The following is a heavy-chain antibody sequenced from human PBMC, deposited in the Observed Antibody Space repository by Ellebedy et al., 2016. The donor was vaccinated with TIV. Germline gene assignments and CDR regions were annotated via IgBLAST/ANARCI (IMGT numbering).Heavy chain of an antibody. CDR2: IIPIFGTA. CDR3: ARDGWYRGSCYLCDYGMDV. CDR1: RGTFSSYA. Sequence: SVKVSXKASRGTFSSYAISWVRQAPGQGLEWMGGIIPIFGTANYAQKFQGRVTITADESTSTAYMELSSRRSEDTAVYYCARDGWYRGSCYLCDYGMDVWGQGTTVTVSS. D-gene: IGHD2-15*01. V-gene: IGHV1-69*13. J-gene: IGHJ6*02.